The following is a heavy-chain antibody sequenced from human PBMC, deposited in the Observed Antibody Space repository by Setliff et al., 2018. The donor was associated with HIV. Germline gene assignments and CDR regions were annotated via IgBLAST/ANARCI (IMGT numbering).Heavy chain of an antibody. J-gene: IGHJ4*02. CDR2: VYYTGTS. V-gene: IGHV4-59*06. Sequence: SETLSLTCTVSGLSMSYNYWTWIRQSPGKGLEWIGYVYYTGTSYFNPSLKSRITISVDTSKNQFSLKMRSVTAADTAVYYCATSPAGEILGSRPFYFDYWGQGTLVTVSS. CDR3: ATSPAGEILGSRPFYFDY. CDR1: GLSMSYNY. D-gene: IGHD3-10*01.